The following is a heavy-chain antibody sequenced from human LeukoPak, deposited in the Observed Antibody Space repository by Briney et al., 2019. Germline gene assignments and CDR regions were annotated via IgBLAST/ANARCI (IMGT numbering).Heavy chain of an antibody. CDR3: AKSVAIYFYYGLDV. D-gene: IGHD3-3*01. Sequence: GGSLRLSCAAPGFTVSSNYMSWVRQAPGKGLEWVSVIYSGGSTYYADSVKGRFTISRDNSKNTLFLQMNSLRVEDTAPYYCAKSVAIYFYYGLDVWGQGTTVTVSS. CDR2: IYSGGST. J-gene: IGHJ6*02. CDR1: GFTVSSNY. V-gene: IGHV3-53*01.